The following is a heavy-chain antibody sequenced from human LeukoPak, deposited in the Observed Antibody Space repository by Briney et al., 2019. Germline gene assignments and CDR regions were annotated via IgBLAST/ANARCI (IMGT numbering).Heavy chain of an antibody. V-gene: IGHV3-48*03. CDR1: GFTFSSYE. J-gene: IGHJ4*02. Sequence: GGSLRLSCAASGFTFSSYEMNWVRQAPGKGLEWVSYISNSGTFIYYADSVKGRFTISRDNAKNSLYLQMNSLRAEDTAVYYCARAHEVGDYWGQGTLVTVSS. D-gene: IGHD1-26*01. CDR3: ARAHEVGDY. CDR2: ISNSGTFI.